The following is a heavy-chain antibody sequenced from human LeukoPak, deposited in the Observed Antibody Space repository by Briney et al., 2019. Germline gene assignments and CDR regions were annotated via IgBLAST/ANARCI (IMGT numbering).Heavy chain of an antibody. CDR3: SGDTAMVTSF. Sequence: SETLSLTCAVYGGSFSGYYWSWIRQPPGKGLEWIGEINHSGSTNYNPPLKSRVTISVDTSKNQFSLKLSSVTAADTAVYYCSGDTAMVTSFWGQGTLVTVSS. J-gene: IGHJ4*02. CDR2: INHSGST. D-gene: IGHD5-18*01. CDR1: GGSFSGYY. V-gene: IGHV4-34*01.